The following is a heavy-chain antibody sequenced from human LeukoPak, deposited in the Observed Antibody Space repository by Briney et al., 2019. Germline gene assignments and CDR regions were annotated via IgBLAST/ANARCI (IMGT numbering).Heavy chain of an antibody. V-gene: IGHV3-23*01. J-gene: IGHJ4*02. Sequence: PGGSLRLSCTASGFTFGDYAMSWVRQAPGKGLEWVSSISATGGSTYYAESVKGRFTISRDNSKNTLYLQMDSLRAADTAVYYCAKDGFVGGVDYWGQGTLVTVSS. CDR3: AKDGFVGGVDY. CDR1: GFTFGDYA. D-gene: IGHD2-15*01. CDR2: ISATGGST.